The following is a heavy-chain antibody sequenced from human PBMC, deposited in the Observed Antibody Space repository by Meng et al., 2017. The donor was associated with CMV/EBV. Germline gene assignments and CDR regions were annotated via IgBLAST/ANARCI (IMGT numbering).Heavy chain of an antibody. CDR3: AREEGIAARSDWFDP. V-gene: IGHV1-46*01. CDR1: GFTFSDYY. Sequence: QGQLVQSGAEMKKPGASVKVSCTTSGFTFSDYYIHWVRQAPGQGLEWMGIINPSGGSTSYAQKFQGRVTMTRDTSTSTVYMELSSLRSEDTAVYYCAREEGIAARSDWFDPWGQGTLVTVSS. J-gene: IGHJ5*02. D-gene: IGHD6-6*01. CDR2: INPSGGST.